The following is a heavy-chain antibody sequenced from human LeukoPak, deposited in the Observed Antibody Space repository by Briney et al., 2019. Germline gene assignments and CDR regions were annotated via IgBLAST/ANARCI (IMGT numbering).Heavy chain of an antibody. D-gene: IGHD5-18*01. J-gene: IGHJ4*02. CDR3: AKDLTQLYLAFDH. CDR1: GFTFDEYA. Sequence: PGGSLRLSCAASGFTFDEYAIHWVRQAPGKGLEWVSLISEDDSRTYYADSVKGRFTISRDNSKNSLYLQMNSLRTEDTAFYYCAKDLTQLYLAFDHWGQGTLVTVSS. CDR2: ISEDDSRT. V-gene: IGHV3-43*02.